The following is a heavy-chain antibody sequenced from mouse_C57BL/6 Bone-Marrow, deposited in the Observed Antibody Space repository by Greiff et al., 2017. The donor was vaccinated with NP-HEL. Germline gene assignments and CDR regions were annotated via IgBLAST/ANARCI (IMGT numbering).Heavy chain of an antibody. Sequence: VKPGPSVMISCKASGFTFTDYYMPWVKQSHGKCLAWIGLVFPYIGGTSSNQKFKGTATFTVDTSSSTAYMELNSLTSADSAVYYCARGNGPLDDGGKGTTRTVAS. CDR1: GFTFTDYY. J-gene: IGHJ2*01. D-gene: IGHD1-2*01. CDR3: ARGNGPLDD. V-gene: IGHV1-36*01. CDR2: VFPYIGGT.